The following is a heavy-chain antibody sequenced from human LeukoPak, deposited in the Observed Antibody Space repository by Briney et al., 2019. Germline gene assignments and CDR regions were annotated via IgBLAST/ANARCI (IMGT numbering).Heavy chain of an antibody. V-gene: IGHV3-23*01. CDR2: ISGGGST. CDR1: GFTFSSYA. Sequence: GGSLRLSCAASGFTFSSYAMNWVRQAPGKGLEWVSAISGGGSTYYADSMKGRFTISRDNSKNTLYLQMNGLRAEDTAVYYCAKSAIDYYDSSAYLLHFDYWGQGTLVTVSS. CDR3: AKSAIDYYDSSAYLLHFDY. J-gene: IGHJ4*02. D-gene: IGHD3-22*01.